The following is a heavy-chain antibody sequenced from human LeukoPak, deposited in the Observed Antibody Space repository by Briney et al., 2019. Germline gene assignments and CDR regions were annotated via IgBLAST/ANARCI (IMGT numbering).Heavy chain of an antibody. J-gene: IGHJ4*02. D-gene: IGHD3-22*01. CDR3: ARDFYDTSGYHYDY. CDR2: INPNSGGT. V-gene: IGHV1-2*02. Sequence: ASVKVSCKASGYTFTGQYMHWVRQAPGQGLEWMGWINPNSGGTDYAQKFQGRVTMTRDTSISTAYMELSRLRSDDTALYYCARDFYDTSGYHYDYWGQGTLVTVSS. CDR1: GYTFTGQY.